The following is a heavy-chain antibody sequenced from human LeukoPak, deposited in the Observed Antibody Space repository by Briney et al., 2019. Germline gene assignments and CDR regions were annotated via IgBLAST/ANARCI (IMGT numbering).Heavy chain of an antibody. CDR1: GFTFDDYA. J-gene: IGHJ6*03. Sequence: GRSLRLSCAASGFTFDDYAMHWVRQAPGKGLEWVSGISWNSGSIGYADSVKGRFTISRDNAKNSLYLQMNSLRAEDTALYYCATGYDGDYYYYMDVWGKGTTVTISS. V-gene: IGHV3-9*01. D-gene: IGHD2-8*01. CDR2: ISWNSGSI. CDR3: ATGYDGDYYYYMDV.